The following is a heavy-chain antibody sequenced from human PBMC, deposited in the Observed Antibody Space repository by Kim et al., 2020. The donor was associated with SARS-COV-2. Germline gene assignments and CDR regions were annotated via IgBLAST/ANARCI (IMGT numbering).Heavy chain of an antibody. Sequence: SVKVSCKASGGTFSSYAISWVRQAPGQGLEWMGRIIPIFGIANYAQKFQGRVTITADKSTSTAYMELSSLRSEDTAVYYCARDSGVWVNVSFDYWGQGTLVTVSS. J-gene: IGHJ4*02. V-gene: IGHV1-69*04. CDR2: IIPIFGIA. CDR1: GGTFSSYA. CDR3: ARDSGVWVNVSFDY. D-gene: IGHD3-16*01.